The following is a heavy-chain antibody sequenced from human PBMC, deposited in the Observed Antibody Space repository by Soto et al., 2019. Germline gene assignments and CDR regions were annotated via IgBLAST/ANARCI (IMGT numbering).Heavy chain of an antibody. CDR3: ARGRYGDY. V-gene: IGHV1-18*01. CDR1: GYAFTTYG. J-gene: IGHJ4*02. Sequence: QVHLVQSGAEVQKPGASVKVSCKGFGYAFTTYGITWVRQAPGQGLEWMGWISAHNGNTNYAQKPQGRVTVPRDTSTSTAYMELRSLSSDDTAVYYCARGRYGDYWRQGALVTVSS. D-gene: IGHD1-1*01. CDR2: ISAHNGNT.